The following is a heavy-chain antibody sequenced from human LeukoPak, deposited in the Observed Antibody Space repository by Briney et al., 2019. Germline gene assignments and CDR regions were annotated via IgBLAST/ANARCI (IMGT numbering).Heavy chain of an antibody. J-gene: IGHJ6*02. CDR2: INSDGSST. V-gene: IGHV3-74*01. D-gene: IGHD3-3*01. CDR3: ARDQKTPYYDFWSGPYYYYGMGV. CDR1: GFTFSSYW. Sequence: PGGSLRLSCAASGFTFSSYWMHWVRQAPGKGLVWVSRINSDGSSTSYADSVKGRFTISRDNAKNTLYLQMNSLRAEDTAVYYCARDQKTPYYDFWSGPYYYYGMGVWGQGTTVTVSS.